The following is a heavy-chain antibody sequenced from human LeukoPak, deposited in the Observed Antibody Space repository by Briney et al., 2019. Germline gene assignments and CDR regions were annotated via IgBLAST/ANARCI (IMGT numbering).Heavy chain of an antibody. D-gene: IGHD3-3*01. J-gene: IGHJ3*02. V-gene: IGHV3-23*01. CDR1: GFTFSSYA. CDR2: ISGSGGST. CDR3: AKYGVVIRASTVDAFDI. Sequence: GGPLRLSCAASGFTFSSYAMSWVRQAPGKGLEWISAISGSGGSTSYADSVKGRFTISRDNRKNSLYLQMNSLRTEDTALFYCAKYGVVIRASTVDAFDIWGQGTMVTVSS.